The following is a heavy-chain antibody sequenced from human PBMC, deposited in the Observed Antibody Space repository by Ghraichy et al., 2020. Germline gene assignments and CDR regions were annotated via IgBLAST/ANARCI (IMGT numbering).Heavy chain of an antibody. V-gene: IGHV3-53*01. CDR1: GFTVSSNY. J-gene: IGHJ4*02. D-gene: IGHD4-17*01. Sequence: ETLSLTCAASGFTVSSNYMSWVRQAPGKGLEWVSAIYSGGSTYYADSVKGRFTISRDNSKNTLYLQMNSLRAGDTAVYYCARSGDYGLEDYWGQGTLVTVSS. CDR3: ARSGDYGLEDY. CDR2: IYSGGST.